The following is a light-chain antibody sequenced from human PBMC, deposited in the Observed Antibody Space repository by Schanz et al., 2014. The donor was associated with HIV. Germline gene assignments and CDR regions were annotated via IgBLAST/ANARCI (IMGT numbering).Light chain of an antibody. CDR2: DVS. Sequence: QSVLTQPASVSGSPGQSVTISCTGTNSDVGAYNYLSWYQQHPGKAPKLMIYDVSNRPSGVSNRFSGSKSGNTASLTISGLQAEDEADYYCSSYTSSSTGVFGTGTKLTVL. J-gene: IGLJ1*01. V-gene: IGLV2-14*03. CDR3: SSYTSSSTGV. CDR1: NSDVGAYNY.